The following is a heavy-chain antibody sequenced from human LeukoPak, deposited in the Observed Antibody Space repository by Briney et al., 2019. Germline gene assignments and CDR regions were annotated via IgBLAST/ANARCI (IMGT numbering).Heavy chain of an antibody. V-gene: IGHV3-23*01. J-gene: IGHJ4*02. CDR1: GFTFSIYG. Sequence: PGGSLRLSCEASGFTFSIYGMTWVRQAPGKGLEWVSAIVGSGVTTYYADSVKGRFTISRDNSKNTLHLQMNSLRAEDTAVYYCAKIQGYLDYWGQGTLVTVSS. CDR2: IVGSGVTT. CDR3: AKIQGYLDY.